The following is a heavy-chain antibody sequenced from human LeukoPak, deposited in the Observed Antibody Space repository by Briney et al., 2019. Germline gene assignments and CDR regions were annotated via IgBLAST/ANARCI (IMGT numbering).Heavy chain of an antibody. CDR2: ISGSGSNK. Sequence: GGSLRLSCAASGFTFSDYFMTWIRQAPGKGLEWVSYISGSGSNKYYADSVKGRFTISRDNAKNSLYLQMNSLRVEDTAEYYCATSQSSVAGIVGDWGQGTLVTVSS. J-gene: IGHJ4*02. V-gene: IGHV3-11*04. D-gene: IGHD6-19*01. CDR1: GFTFSDYF. CDR3: ATSQSSVAGIVGD.